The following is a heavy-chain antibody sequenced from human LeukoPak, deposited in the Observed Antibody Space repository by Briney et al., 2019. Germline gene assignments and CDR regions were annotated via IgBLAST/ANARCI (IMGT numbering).Heavy chain of an antibody. CDR1: GGTFTSYA. D-gene: IGHD5-18*01. CDR3: VTGFTTMAVDYFDY. J-gene: IGHJ4*02. Sequence: VASVNVSCKASGGTFTSYAISWVRQAPGKGLEWLGGSDPEDGERIYAQMFQGRVTMTEDTSIDTAYMELSSLRSEDTAVYYCVTGFTTMAVDYFDYWGQGTLVTVSP. CDR2: SDPEDGER. V-gene: IGHV1-24*01.